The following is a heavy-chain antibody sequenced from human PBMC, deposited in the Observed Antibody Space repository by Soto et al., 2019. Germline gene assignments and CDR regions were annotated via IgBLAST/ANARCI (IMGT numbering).Heavy chain of an antibody. CDR1: GFTFSSYA. V-gene: IGHV3-23*01. CDR2: ISGSGGST. Sequence: EVQLLESGGGLVQPGGSLRLSCAASGFTFSSYAMSWVRQAPGKGLEWVSAISGSGGSTYYADSVKGRFTISRDNSKNTLYLQMNSLRAEDTAVYYGASNYDLRSGYSHDYWGQGPLVTVSS. D-gene: IGHD3-3*01. J-gene: IGHJ4*02. CDR3: ASNYDLRSGYSHDY.